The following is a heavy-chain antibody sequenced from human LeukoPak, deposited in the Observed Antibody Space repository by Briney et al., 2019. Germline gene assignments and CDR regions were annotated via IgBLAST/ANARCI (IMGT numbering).Heavy chain of an antibody. J-gene: IGHJ6*03. CDR1: GGSFSDYY. CDR3: ARGDIVVVPAAKAYYYYMDV. Sequence: PSETLSLTCAVYGGSFSDYYWSWVRQPPGKGLEWIGEINHSGSTNYNPSLKTRVTISVDTSKNQFSLKVNPVTAADAAVYYCARGDIVVVPAAKAYYYYMDVWGKGTTVTVSS. V-gene: IGHV4-34*01. CDR2: INHSGST. D-gene: IGHD2-2*01.